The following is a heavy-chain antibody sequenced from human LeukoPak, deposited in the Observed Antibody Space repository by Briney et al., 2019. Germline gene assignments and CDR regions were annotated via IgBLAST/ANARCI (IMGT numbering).Heavy chain of an antibody. D-gene: IGHD5-24*01. CDR1: GFTFSGYA. V-gene: IGHV3-23*01. J-gene: IGHJ4*02. CDR3: ASNLEMATTPPDY. CDR2: ISGSGGST. Sequence: PGGSLRLSCAASGFTFSGYAMSWVRQAPGKGLEWVSAISGSGGSTYYADSVKGRFTISRDNSKNTLYLQMNSLRAEDTAVYYCASNLEMATTPPDYWGQGTLVTVSS.